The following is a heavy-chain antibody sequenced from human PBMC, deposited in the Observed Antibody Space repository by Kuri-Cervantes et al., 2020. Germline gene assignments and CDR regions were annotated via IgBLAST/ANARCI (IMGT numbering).Heavy chain of an antibody. CDR1: GYTFTSYG. D-gene: IGHD3-22*01. V-gene: IGHV1-18*01. Sequence: ASVKVSCKASGYTFTSYGISWVRQAPGQGLEWMGWISAYNGNTNYAQKLQGRVTMTTDTSTSTAYMELSSLRSEDTAVYYCARDQLDYDSSGIFDYWGQGTLVTVSS. CDR2: ISAYNGNT. CDR3: ARDQLDYDSSGIFDY. J-gene: IGHJ4*02.